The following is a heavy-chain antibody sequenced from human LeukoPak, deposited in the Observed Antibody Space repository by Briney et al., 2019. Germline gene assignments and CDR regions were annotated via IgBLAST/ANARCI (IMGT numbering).Heavy chain of an antibody. CDR2: IYYSGST. D-gene: IGHD1-26*01. Sequence: SETLSLTCTLSGGSISTYYWTWIRQPPGKGLEWIGYIYYSGSTNYNPSLKSRVTISVDTSKNQFSLKLSSVTAADTAVYYCARDTSGSYPPEYFQHWGQGTLVTVSS. J-gene: IGHJ1*01. V-gene: IGHV4-59*01. CDR3: ARDTSGSYPPEYFQH. CDR1: GGSISTYY.